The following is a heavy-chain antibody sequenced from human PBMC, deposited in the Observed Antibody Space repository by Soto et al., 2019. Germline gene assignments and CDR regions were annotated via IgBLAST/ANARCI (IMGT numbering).Heavy chain of an antibody. CDR2: IYYSGST. Sequence: PSETLSLTCTVSGGSISSSSYYWGWIRQPPGKGLGWIGSIYYSGSTYYNPSLKSRVTISVDTSKNQFSLKLSSVTAADTAVYFCARHEGDPPRVPAAMWSPYYFDYWGQGALVTAPQ. V-gene: IGHV4-39*01. CDR3: ARHEGDPPRVPAAMWSPYYFDY. CDR1: GGSISSSSYY. D-gene: IGHD2-2*01. J-gene: IGHJ4*02.